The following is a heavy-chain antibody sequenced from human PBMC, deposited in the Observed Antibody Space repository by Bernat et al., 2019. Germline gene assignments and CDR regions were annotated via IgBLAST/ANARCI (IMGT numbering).Heavy chain of an antibody. D-gene: IGHD3-3*01. CDR2: ISGSGGST. CDR3: ARLRFLEGGYFDL. V-gene: IGHV3-23*01. J-gene: IGHJ2*01. Sequence: EVQLLESGGGLVQPGGSLRLSCAASGFTFSSYAMSWVRQAPGKGLEWVSAISGSGGSTYYADSVKGRFTISRDNSKNTLYLQMNSLRAEDTAVYYCARLRFLEGGYFDLWGRGTLVTVSS. CDR1: GFTFSSYA.